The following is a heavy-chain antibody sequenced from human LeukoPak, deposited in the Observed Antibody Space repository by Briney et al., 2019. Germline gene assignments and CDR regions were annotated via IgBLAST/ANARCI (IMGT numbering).Heavy chain of an antibody. CDR3: ARHPTALVSYGFDP. J-gene: IGHJ5*02. V-gene: IGHV4-59*08. CDR1: GCSFSNYY. Sequence: SETLSLTCTVSGCSFSNYYWSWIRQPPGKGLEWIGYIYYSGSTNYNPSLKSRVTISGDTSKNQFSLNLSSVTAADTAVYYCARHPTALVSYGFDPWGQGTLVTVSS. CDR2: IYYSGST. D-gene: IGHD5-18*01.